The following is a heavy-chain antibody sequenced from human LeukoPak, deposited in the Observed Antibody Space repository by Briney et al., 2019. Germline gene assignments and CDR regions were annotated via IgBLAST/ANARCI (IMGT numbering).Heavy chain of an antibody. J-gene: IGHJ4*02. CDR2: ISVSGGST. Sequence: PGGSLRLSCAASGFTFSSYAMTRVRQAPGRGLEWVSAISVSGGSTYYADSVKGRFTISRDNSKNTLYLQMNSLRAEDTAIYYCAKRNTALASDYWGQGTLVTVSS. D-gene: IGHD5-18*01. CDR1: GFTFSSYA. CDR3: AKRNTALASDY. V-gene: IGHV3-23*01.